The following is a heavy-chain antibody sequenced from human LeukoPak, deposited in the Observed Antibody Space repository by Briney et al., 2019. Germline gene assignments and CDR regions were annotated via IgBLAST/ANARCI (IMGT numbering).Heavy chain of an antibody. CDR1: GFTFSSFA. CDR3: AKRKNSPGYSSLDQ. Sequence: GGSLRLSCVASGFTFSSFALDWVRQAPGRGLEWISVVSRTGSTKYYADSVKGRFTVSRDNSKNTVYLQMNSLRVDDWAVYYCAKRKNSPGYSSLDQWGQGTLVTVSS. D-gene: IGHD2-15*01. J-gene: IGHJ4*02. CDR2: VSRTGSTK. V-gene: IGHV3-23*01.